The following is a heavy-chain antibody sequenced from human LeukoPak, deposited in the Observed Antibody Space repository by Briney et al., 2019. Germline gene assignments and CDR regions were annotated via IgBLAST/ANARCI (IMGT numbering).Heavy chain of an antibody. CDR1: GFTFSSYN. J-gene: IGHJ4*02. D-gene: IGHD3-22*01. CDR3: ASHYYYDSSGSDY. V-gene: IGHV3-48*01. CDR2: ISSTSGAI. Sequence: GGSLRLSCVASGFTFSSYNMNWVRQAPGKGLEWVSYISSTSGAIYYADSVKGRFTISRDNAKNSLFLQMNSLRAEDTAVYYCASHYYYDSSGSDYWGQGTLVTVSS.